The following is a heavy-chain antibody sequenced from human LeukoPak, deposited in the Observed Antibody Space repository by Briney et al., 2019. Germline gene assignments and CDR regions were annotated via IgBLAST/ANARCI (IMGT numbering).Heavy chain of an antibody. CDR1: GGSISTYY. CDR3: ALENEPAARSFDY. J-gene: IGHJ4*02. Sequence: SETLSLTCTVSGGSISTYYWSWIRQPAGKGLEWIGRIYTSGSSNYNTPLKSRVTMSVDTSKNQFSLKLSSVTAADTAVYYCALENEPAARSFDYWGQGTLVTVSS. V-gene: IGHV4-4*07. CDR2: IYTSGSS. D-gene: IGHD6-6*01.